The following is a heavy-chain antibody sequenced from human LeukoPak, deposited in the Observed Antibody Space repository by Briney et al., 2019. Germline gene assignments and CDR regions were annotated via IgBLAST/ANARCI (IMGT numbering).Heavy chain of an antibody. CDR2: IDNYGRTT. J-gene: IGHJ4*02. Sequence: GGSLRLSCAASGYSFSSYWMPWVRQVPGKGLVWVSRIDNYGRTTDYADSVKGRFTISRDNVQNTLYLQMNSLNAEDTAVYYCARDVAGAGSFWGQGTLVTVSS. V-gene: IGHV3-74*01. CDR3: ARDVAGAGSF. D-gene: IGHD3-10*01. CDR1: GYSFSSYW.